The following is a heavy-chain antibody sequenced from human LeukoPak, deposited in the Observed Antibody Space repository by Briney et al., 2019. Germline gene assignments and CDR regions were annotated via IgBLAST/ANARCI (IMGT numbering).Heavy chain of an antibody. D-gene: IGHD3-3*01. CDR3: ARGLRFLEWLDPYYMDV. J-gene: IGHJ6*03. CDR1: GYTFTGYY. CDR2: INPNSGGT. V-gene: IGHV1-2*02. Sequence: ASVKVSCKASGYTFTGYYMHWVRQAPGQGLEWMGWINPNSGGTNYAQKFQGRVTMTRDTSISTAYMELSRLRSDDTAVYYCARGLRFLEWLDPYYMDVWGEGTTVTVSS.